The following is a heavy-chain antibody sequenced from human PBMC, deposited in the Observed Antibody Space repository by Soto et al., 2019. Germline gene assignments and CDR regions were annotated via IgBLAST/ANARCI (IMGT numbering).Heavy chain of an antibody. V-gene: IGHV4-59*01. Sequence: PSETLSLTCTVSGGSISSYYWSWILQPPGKGLEWIGYIYYSGSTNYNPSLKSRVTISVDTSKNQFSLKLSSVTAADTAVYYCAGTTTVTTTGYFQHWGQGTLVTVSS. J-gene: IGHJ1*01. CDR3: AGTTTVTTTGYFQH. D-gene: IGHD4-17*01. CDR2: IYYSGST. CDR1: GGSISSYY.